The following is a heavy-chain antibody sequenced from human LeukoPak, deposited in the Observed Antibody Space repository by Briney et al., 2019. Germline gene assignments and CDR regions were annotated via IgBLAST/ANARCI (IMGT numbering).Heavy chain of an antibody. CDR3: ARKSDAKSYYPD. J-gene: IGHJ4*02. V-gene: IGHV4-28*05. D-gene: IGHD3-10*01. Sequence: SETLSLTCSVSGSSIASRNWWGWIRQPPGKGLEWIGYIYYTGSIYYNPSLKSRVTMSVDTSKNQFSLRLSSVTAVDTAVYYCARKSDAKSYYPDWGQGTLVTVSS. CDR1: GSSIASRNW. CDR2: IYYTGSI.